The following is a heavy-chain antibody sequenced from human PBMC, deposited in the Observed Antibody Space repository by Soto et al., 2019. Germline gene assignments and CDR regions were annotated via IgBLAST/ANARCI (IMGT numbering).Heavy chain of an antibody. CDR2: IIPILGIA. J-gene: IGHJ3*02. Sequence: GPSVKVSCKASGGTFSNYTISWVRQAPGQGLEWMGRIIPILGIANYAQKFQGRVTITADKSTSTAYMELSSLRSEDTAVYYCARGTTGTTVATGAFDIWGQGTMVTVSS. CDR1: GGTFSNYT. CDR3: ARGTTGTTVATGAFDI. V-gene: IGHV1-69*02. D-gene: IGHD1-1*01.